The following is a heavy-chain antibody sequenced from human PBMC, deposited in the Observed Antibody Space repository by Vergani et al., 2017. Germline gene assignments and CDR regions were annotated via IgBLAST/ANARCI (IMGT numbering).Heavy chain of an antibody. D-gene: IGHD1-1*01. CDR3: ARHTTNTDS. J-gene: IGHJ4*02. CDR2: IYPADSDP. V-gene: IGHV5-51*01. Sequence: EVALVQSGPEMRNPGESLTISCKGSEYSLGNYWIGWVRQIPVKGLEWMGIIYPADSDPRYSPSFQGQVSISAYKSISTAFLQWHSLKASDTALYYCARHTTNTDSWGQGTLVTFSS. CDR1: EYSLGNYW.